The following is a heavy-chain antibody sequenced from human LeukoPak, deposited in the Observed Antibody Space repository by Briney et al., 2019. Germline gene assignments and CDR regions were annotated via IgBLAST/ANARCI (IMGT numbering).Heavy chain of an antibody. CDR3: TSRYGDFYDFWSGSTG. Sequence: GRSLRLSCTASGFTFGDYAMSWVRQAPGKGLEWVGFIRSKAYGGTTEYAASVKGRFTISRDDSKSIAYLQMNSLNTEDTAVSYCTSRYGDFYDFWSGSTGWGQGTLVTVSS. CDR2: IRSKAYGGTT. J-gene: IGHJ4*02. V-gene: IGHV3-49*04. D-gene: IGHD3-3*01. CDR1: GFTFGDYA.